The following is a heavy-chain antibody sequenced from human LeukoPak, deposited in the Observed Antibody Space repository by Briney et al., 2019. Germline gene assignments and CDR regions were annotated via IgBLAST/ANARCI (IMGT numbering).Heavy chain of an antibody. CDR2: ISGSGGST. J-gene: IGHJ6*02. D-gene: IGHD3-16*01. Sequence: GGSLRLSCAASGFTFSSYAMSWVRQAPGKGLEWVSAISGSGGSTYYVDSVKGRFTISRDNSKNTLYLQMSSLRAEDTAVYYCAKNSRNAGITSYYYYGMDVWGQGTTVTVSS. V-gene: IGHV3-23*01. CDR3: AKNSRNAGITSYYYYGMDV. CDR1: GFTFSSYA.